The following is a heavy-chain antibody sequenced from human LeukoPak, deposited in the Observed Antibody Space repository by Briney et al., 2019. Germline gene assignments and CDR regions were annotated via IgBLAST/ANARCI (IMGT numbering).Heavy chain of an antibody. D-gene: IGHD2-8*01. J-gene: IGHJ5*02. Sequence: SQTLSLTCAISGDSVSSNSAAWNWIRQSPSRGLEWLGRTYYRSKWYNDYAVSVKSRITINPDTSKNQFSLQLNSVTPEDTAVYYCAREADCTNGVCFVFDPWGQGTLVTVSS. CDR2: TYYRSKWYN. CDR1: GDSVSSNSAA. V-gene: IGHV6-1*01. CDR3: AREADCTNGVCFVFDP.